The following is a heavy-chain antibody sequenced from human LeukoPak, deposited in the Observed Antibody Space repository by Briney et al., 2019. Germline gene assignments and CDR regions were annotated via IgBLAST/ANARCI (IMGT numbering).Heavy chain of an antibody. J-gene: IGHJ3*02. CDR1: GFTFSHHW. V-gene: IGHV3-7*01. CDR3: ARTAVTPGSSDAFDI. D-gene: IGHD4-17*01. CDR2: INQDGNRK. Sequence: PGGSLRLSCVTSGFTFSHHWMSWVRQAPGKGLEWVANINQDGNRKYYVDSVKGRFTISRDNAQKSLYLQMNSLRVEDTAVYYCARTAVTPGSSDAFDIWGQGTMVTVSS.